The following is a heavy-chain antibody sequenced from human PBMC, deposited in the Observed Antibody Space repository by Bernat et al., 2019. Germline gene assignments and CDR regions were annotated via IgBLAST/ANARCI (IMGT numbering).Heavy chain of an antibody. Sequence: EVQLVESGGGLVQPGGSLRLSCAASGFTFSSYDMHWVRQATGKGLEWVSAIGTAGDTYYPGSVKGRFTISRENSKNTLYLQMNSLRAEDTAVYYCAKDRQWLEYYFDYWGQGTLVTVSS. D-gene: IGHD6-19*01. CDR2: IGTAGDT. V-gene: IGHV3-13*01. J-gene: IGHJ4*02. CDR3: AKDRQWLEYYFDY. CDR1: GFTFSSYD.